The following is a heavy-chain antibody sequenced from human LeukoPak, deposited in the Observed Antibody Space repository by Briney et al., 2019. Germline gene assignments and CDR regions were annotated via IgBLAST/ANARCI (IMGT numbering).Heavy chain of an antibody. D-gene: IGHD3-22*01. CDR3: ARAPYYYDSSGYSRLEYFQH. CDR1: GGTFSSYA. J-gene: IGHJ1*01. V-gene: IGHV1-69*06. CDR2: IIPIFGTA. Sequence: SVKVSCKAAGGTFSSYAISWVRQAPGQGLEWMGGIIPIFGTANYAQKFQGRVTITADKSTSTAYMVLSSLRSEDTAVYYCARAPYYYDSSGYSRLEYFQHWGQGTLVTVSS.